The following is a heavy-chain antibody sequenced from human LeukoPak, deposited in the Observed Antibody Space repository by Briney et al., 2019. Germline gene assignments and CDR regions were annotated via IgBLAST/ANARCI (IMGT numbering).Heavy chain of an antibody. Sequence: PSETLSLTCAVSGGSISSSNWWSWVRQPPGKGLEWIGEIYHSGSTNYNPSLKSRVTISVDKSKNRFSLKLSSVTAADTAVYYCARDQHCSSTSCYGSHGMDVWGQGTTVTASS. V-gene: IGHV4-4*02. CDR1: GGSISSSNW. CDR2: IYHSGST. J-gene: IGHJ6*02. D-gene: IGHD2-2*01. CDR3: ARDQHCSSTSCYGSHGMDV.